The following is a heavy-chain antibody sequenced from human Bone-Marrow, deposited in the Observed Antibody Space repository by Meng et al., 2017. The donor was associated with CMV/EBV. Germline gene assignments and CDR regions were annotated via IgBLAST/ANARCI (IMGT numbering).Heavy chain of an antibody. D-gene: IGHD2-8*01. CDR1: GFTFSSYS. CDR2: IYYSGST. Sequence: ESLKISCAASGFTFSSYSMNWVRQAPGKGLEWIGYIYYSGSTNYNPSLKSRVTISVDTSKNQFSLRLSSVTAADTAVYYCARGTTATHGYYFDYWGQGTLVTVSS. CDR3: ARGTTATHGYYFDY. V-gene: IGHV4-59*01. J-gene: IGHJ4*02.